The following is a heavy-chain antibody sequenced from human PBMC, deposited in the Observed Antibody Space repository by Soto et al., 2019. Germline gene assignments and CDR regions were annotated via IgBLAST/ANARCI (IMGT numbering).Heavy chain of an antibody. CDR2: ISGSGGST. CDR1: GFTFSTYA. Sequence: GGSLRLSCAASGFTFSTYAMTWVRQAPGKGLEWVSGISGSGGSTYYADSVKGRFIISRDNSKNTLFLQMNSLRAEDTAVYYCAKDRWSTDYYTYFDYWGQGTLVTVSS. J-gene: IGHJ4*02. V-gene: IGHV3-23*01. CDR3: AKDRWSTDYYTYFDY. D-gene: IGHD2-8*02.